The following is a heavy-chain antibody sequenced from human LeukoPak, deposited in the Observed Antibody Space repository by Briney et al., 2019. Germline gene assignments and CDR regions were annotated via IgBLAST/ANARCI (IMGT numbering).Heavy chain of an antibody. CDR1: GGSIRSTNYY. V-gene: IGHV4-39*07. J-gene: IGHJ5*02. Sequence: PSETLSLTCTVSGGSIRSTNYYWGWIRQPPGKGLEWIGSISYSGSTYYNPSLKSRVTILVDTSKNKFSLKLSSVTAADTAVYYCARGDRRSSWYSNWFDPWGQGTLVTVSS. D-gene: IGHD6-13*01. CDR2: ISYSGST. CDR3: ARGDRRSSWYSNWFDP.